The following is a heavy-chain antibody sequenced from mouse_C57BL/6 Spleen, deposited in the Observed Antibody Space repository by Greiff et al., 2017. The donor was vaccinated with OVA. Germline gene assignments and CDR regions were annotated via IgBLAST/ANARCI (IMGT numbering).Heavy chain of an antibody. CDR3: ARGGGNYLDY. J-gene: IGHJ2*01. D-gene: IGHD1-1*02. CDR2: ISDGGSYT. V-gene: IGHV5-4*01. Sequence: EVQLVESGGGLVKPGGSLKLFCAASGFTFSSYAMSWVRQTPEKRLEWVATISDGGSYTYYPDNVKGRFTISRDNAKNNLYLQMSHLKSEDTAMYYCARGGGNYLDYWGQGTTLTVSS. CDR1: GFTFSSYA.